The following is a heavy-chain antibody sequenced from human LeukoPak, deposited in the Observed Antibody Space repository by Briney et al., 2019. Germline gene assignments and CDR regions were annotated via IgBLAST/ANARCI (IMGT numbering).Heavy chain of an antibody. CDR3: ARDLAFSSSSDRH. V-gene: IGHV3-74*01. CDR2: INTDGSGT. CDR1: GFTFSSYW. Sequence: GGSLRLSCAASGFTFSSYWMHWVRQAPGKGLVWVSRINTDGSGTGYADSVKGRFTISRDNAKNTLYLQMNSLRAEDAAVYYCARDLAFSSSSDRHWGLGTLVTVSS. D-gene: IGHD6-6*01. J-gene: IGHJ4*02.